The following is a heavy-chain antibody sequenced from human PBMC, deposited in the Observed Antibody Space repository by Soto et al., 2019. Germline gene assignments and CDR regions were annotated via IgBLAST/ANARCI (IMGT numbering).Heavy chain of an antibody. CDR1: GFTFSGSA. Sequence: EVQLVESGGGLVQPGGSLKLSCAASGFTFSGSAMHWVRQASGKGLEWVGRIRSKANSYATAYAASVKGRFTISRDDSKNTAYLQMNSLKTEDTAVYYCTYRIRGPGSNWFDPWGQGTLVTVSS. J-gene: IGHJ5*02. D-gene: IGHD2-15*01. V-gene: IGHV3-73*01. CDR3: TYRIRGPGSNWFDP. CDR2: IRSKANSYAT.